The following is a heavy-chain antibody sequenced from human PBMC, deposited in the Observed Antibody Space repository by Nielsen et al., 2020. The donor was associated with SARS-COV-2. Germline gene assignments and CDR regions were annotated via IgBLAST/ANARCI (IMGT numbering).Heavy chain of an antibody. CDR1: GFTFDDYA. V-gene: IGHV3-9*01. CDR2: ISWNSGSI. Sequence: GGSLRLSCAASGFTFDDYAMHWVRQAPGKGLEWVSGISWNSGSIGYADSVKGRFTISRDNAKNSLYLQMNSLRAEDTALYYCAKDMAYMIERSFDIWGQGTMVTVSS. J-gene: IGHJ3*02. D-gene: IGHD3-22*01. CDR3: AKDMAYMIERSFDI.